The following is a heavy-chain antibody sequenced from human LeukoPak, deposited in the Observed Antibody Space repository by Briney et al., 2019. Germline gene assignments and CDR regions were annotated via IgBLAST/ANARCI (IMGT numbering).Heavy chain of an antibody. D-gene: IGHD1-26*01. Sequence: ASETLSLTCTVSGGSISSSSYYWGWIRQPPGKGLEWIGYIYYSGSTNYNPSLKSRVTISVDTSKNQFSLKLSSVTAADTAVYYCARDRGSFWGQGTLVTVSS. CDR2: IYYSGST. CDR1: GGSISSSSYY. J-gene: IGHJ4*02. CDR3: ARDRGSF. V-gene: IGHV4-61*01.